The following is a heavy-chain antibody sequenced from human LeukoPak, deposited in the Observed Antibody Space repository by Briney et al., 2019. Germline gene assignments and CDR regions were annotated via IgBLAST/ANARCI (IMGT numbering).Heavy chain of an antibody. CDR3: AKAYYGSGARGFYFDY. D-gene: IGHD3-10*01. CDR2: ISSSGSTI. CDR1: GFTFSSYE. J-gene: IGHJ4*02. Sequence: SLRLSCAASGFTFSSYEMNWVSQAPGKGLEWASYISSSGSTIYYADSVKCRFTISRDNSKNTLYLQMNSLRAEDTAVYYCAKAYYGSGARGFYFDYWGQGTLVTVSS. V-gene: IGHV3-48*03.